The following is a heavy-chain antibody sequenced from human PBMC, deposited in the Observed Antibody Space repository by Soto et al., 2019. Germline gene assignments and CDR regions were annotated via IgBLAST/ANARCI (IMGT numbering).Heavy chain of an antibody. V-gene: IGHV3-30*03. CDR1: GFTFSSYG. J-gene: IGHJ6*02. Sequence: QVQLVESGGGVVHPGRSLRLSCAASGFTFSSYGMHWVRQAPGKGLEWVAVISYDGSNKYYADSVKGRFTISRDNSKNTLYLQMNSLIAEDTAVYYCALMVRGVMDVWGQGTTVTVSS. D-gene: IGHD3-10*01. CDR2: ISYDGSNK. CDR3: ALMVRGVMDV.